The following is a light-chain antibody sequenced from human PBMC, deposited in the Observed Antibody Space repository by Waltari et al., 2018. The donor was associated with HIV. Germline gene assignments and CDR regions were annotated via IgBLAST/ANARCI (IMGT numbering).Light chain of an antibody. V-gene: IGLV3-25*03. CDR1: TLPNHY. Sequence: SYELTQPPSVSVSPRQTARIPCSADTLPNHYIYWYQQKPGQAPIMIIYKDTERPSGIPDRFSGSRSGATVTLIISGVQAEDEADYYCQSADGTTDIGMFGGGTKLTVL. CDR2: KDT. J-gene: IGLJ3*02. CDR3: QSADGTTDIGM.